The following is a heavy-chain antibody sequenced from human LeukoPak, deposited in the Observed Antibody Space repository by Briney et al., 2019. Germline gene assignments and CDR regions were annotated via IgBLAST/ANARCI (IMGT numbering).Heavy chain of an antibody. V-gene: IGHV4-34*01. CDR1: GGSFSGYY. D-gene: IGHD3-22*01. CDR3: ASVYDSSGYYPF. J-gene: IGHJ4*02. CDR2: INHSGST. Sequence: SGTLSLTCAVYGGSFSGYYWSWIRQPPGKGLEWIGEINHSGSTNYNPSLKSRVTISVDTSKNQFSLKLSSVTAADTAVYYCASVYDSSGYYPFWGQGTLVTVSS.